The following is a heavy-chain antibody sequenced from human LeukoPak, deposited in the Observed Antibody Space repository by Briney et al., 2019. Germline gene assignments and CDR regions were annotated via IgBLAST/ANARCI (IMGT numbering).Heavy chain of an antibody. Sequence: PSETLSLTCTVSGGSISSYYWSWIRQPPGKGLEWIGYIYASGSTNYTPSLKSRVTISVDTSKNQFSLKLSSVTAADTAVYYCARANGYCSGTSCQYYFDYWGQGTLVTVSS. CDR1: GGSISSYY. D-gene: IGHD2-2*01. V-gene: IGHV4-4*09. CDR3: ARANGYCSGTSCQYYFDY. CDR2: IYASGST. J-gene: IGHJ4*02.